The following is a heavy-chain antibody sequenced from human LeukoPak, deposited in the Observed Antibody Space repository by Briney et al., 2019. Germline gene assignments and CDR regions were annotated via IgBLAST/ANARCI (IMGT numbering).Heavy chain of an antibody. J-gene: IGHJ4*02. CDR3: ARQTGSGLFILP. CDR2: IHYSGNT. D-gene: IGHD3/OR15-3a*01. CDR1: GDSISSTNYY. V-gene: IGHV4-39*01. Sequence: SETLSLTCTVSGDSISSTNYYWGWIRQPPGKGLEWIGSIHYSGNTYYNASLKSQVSISIDTSKNQFSLRLTSVTAADTAVYYCARQTGSGLFILPGGQGTLVTVSS.